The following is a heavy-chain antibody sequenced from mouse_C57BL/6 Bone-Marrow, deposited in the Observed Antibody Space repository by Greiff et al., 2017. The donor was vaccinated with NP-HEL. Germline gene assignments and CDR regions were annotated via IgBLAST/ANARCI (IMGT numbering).Heavy chain of an antibody. CDR2: ISDGGSYT. J-gene: IGHJ4*01. D-gene: IGHD1-1*01. V-gene: IGHV5-4*01. CDR1: GFTFSSYA. Sequence: EVKLVESGGGLVKPGGSLKLSCAASGFTFSSYAMSWVRQTPEKRLEWVATISDGGSYTYYPDNVKGRFTISRDNAKNNLYLQMSHLKSEDTAMYYCARDNYGSHYYAMDYWGQGTSVTVSS. CDR3: ARDNYGSHYYAMDY.